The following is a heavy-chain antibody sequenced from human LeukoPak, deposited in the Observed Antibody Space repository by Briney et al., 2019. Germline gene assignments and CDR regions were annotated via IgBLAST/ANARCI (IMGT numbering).Heavy chain of an antibody. Sequence: ASVKVSCKASGYTFTSYDINWVRQATGQGLEWMGWMNPNSGNTGYAQKFQGRVTMTSNTSINTAYMELSSLRSEDTAVYYCARGPQKAYDFVWGSYRYPFDYWGQGTLVTVSS. V-gene: IGHV1-8*02. CDR2: MNPNSGNT. CDR1: GYTFTSYD. D-gene: IGHD3-16*02. J-gene: IGHJ4*02. CDR3: ARGPQKAYDFVWGSYRYPFDY.